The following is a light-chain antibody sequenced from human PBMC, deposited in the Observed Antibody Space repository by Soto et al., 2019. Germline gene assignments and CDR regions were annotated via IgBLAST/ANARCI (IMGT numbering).Light chain of an antibody. CDR1: SSDVGGYDY. CDR3: SSYTSRV. Sequence: QSALTQPASVSGSPRQSITISCTGTSSDVGGYDYVSWYQQHPGKAPKLMIYEVSNRPSGVSNRFSGSKSGNTASLTISGLQAEDEADYYCSSYTSRVFGGGTKVTVL. V-gene: IGLV2-14*01. CDR2: EVS. J-gene: IGLJ3*02.